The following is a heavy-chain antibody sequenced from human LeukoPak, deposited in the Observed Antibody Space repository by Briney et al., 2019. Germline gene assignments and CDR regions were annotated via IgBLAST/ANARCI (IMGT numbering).Heavy chain of an antibody. CDR2: IDHSGST. Sequence: SETLSLTCAVYGGSFSGYYYWSWIRQPPGKGLEWIGEIDHSGSTNYNPSLKSRLTISVDTSKNQFSLKLSSVTAADTAVYYCAREGYDYDFWSGYYRRFDYWGQGTLVTVSS. D-gene: IGHD3-3*01. CDR1: GGSFSGYYY. J-gene: IGHJ4*02. V-gene: IGHV4-34*01. CDR3: AREGYDYDFWSGYYRRFDY.